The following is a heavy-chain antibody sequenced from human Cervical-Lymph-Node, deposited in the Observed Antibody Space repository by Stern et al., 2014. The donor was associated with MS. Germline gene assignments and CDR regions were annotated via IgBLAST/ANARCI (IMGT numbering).Heavy chain of an antibody. CDR1: GGTFSSYA. CDR3: VFAAAVHPTSDY. CDR2: IIPIFGTA. D-gene: IGHD6-13*01. Sequence: VQLVESGAEVKKPGSSVKVSCKASGGTFSSYAISWVRQAPGQGLEWMGGIIPIFGTANYAQKIQVRVTITADESTSTAYMELSSLRSEDTAVYYCVFAAAVHPTSDYWGQGTLVTVSS. V-gene: IGHV1-69*01. J-gene: IGHJ4*02.